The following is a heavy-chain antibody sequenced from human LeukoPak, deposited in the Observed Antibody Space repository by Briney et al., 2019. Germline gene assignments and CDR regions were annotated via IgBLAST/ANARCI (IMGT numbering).Heavy chain of an antibody. Sequence: PSETLSLTCTVSGVSISSYYWSWIRQPPGKGLEWIGYIYYSGSTNYNPSLKSRVTISVGTSKNQFSLKLSSVTAADTAVYYCARLSYSSGWYGAGYYYYGMDVWGQGTTVTVSS. J-gene: IGHJ6*02. CDR3: ARLSYSSGWYGAGYYYYGMDV. CDR2: IYYSGST. D-gene: IGHD6-19*01. CDR1: GVSISSYY. V-gene: IGHV4-59*01.